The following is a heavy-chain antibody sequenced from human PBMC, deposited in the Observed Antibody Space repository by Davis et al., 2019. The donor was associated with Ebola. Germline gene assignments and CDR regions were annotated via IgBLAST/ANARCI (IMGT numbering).Heavy chain of an antibody. CDR2: IRSKAYGGTT. CDR3: AKVMVGAKRSYYYGMDV. D-gene: IGHD1-26*01. CDR1: GFTFGDYA. J-gene: IGHJ6*02. Sequence: GESLKISCTASGFTFGDYAMSWFRQAPGKGLEWVGFIRSKAYGGTTEYAASVKGRFTISRDNSKNTLYLQMNSLRAEDTAVYYCAKVMVGAKRSYYYGMDVWGQGTTVTVSS. V-gene: IGHV3-49*03.